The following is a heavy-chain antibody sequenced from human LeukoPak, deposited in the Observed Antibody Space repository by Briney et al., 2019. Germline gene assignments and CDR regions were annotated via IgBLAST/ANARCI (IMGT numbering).Heavy chain of an antibody. Sequence: PGGSLRLSCAASGFTFDDYAMHWVRQAPGKGLEWVSGISWNSGSIGYADSVKGRFTISRDNVKNSLYLQMNSLRAEDTALYYCAKGAIFDYWGQGTLVTVSS. CDR2: ISWNSGSI. D-gene: IGHD1-26*01. J-gene: IGHJ4*02. CDR1: GFTFDDYA. CDR3: AKGAIFDY. V-gene: IGHV3-9*01.